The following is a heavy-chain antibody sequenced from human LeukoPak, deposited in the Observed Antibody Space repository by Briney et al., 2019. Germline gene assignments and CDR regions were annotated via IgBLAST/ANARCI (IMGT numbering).Heavy chain of an antibody. J-gene: IGHJ6*03. CDR1: GGSFSGYY. CDR2: INHSGST. D-gene: IGHD5-12*01. CDR3: ARGKGDIVATIYYYYYMDV. V-gene: IGHV4-34*01. Sequence: PSETLSLTCAVYGGSFSGYYWSWIRQPPGKGLEWLGEINHSGSTNYNPSLKSRVTISVDTSKNQFSLKLSSVTAADTAVYYCARGKGDIVATIYYYYYMDVWGKGTTVTVSS.